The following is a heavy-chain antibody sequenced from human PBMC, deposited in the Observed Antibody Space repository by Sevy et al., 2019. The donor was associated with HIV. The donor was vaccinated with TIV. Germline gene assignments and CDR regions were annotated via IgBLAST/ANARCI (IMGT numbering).Heavy chain of an antibody. D-gene: IGHD3-10*01. J-gene: IGHJ6*02. CDR2: ISFYGSNK. Sequence: GGSLRLSCAASGFTFGSYDMYWVRQTPGKGLEWVALISFYGSNKEYADSVKGRFTISRDNSKNTVYLQMSSLKPEDTAVYYCAKDASEVRGVLSSRGMPTYYHAMDLWGQGTTVTVSS. CDR3: AKDASEVRGVLSSRGMPTYYHAMDL. CDR1: GFTFGSYD. V-gene: IGHV3-30*18.